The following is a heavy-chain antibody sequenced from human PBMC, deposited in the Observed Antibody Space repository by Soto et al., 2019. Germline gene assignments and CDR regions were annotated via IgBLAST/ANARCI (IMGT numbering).Heavy chain of an antibody. CDR2: INPNSGGT. D-gene: IGHD2-15*01. J-gene: IGHJ5*02. Sequence: ASVCVSCKASGYTFTGYYMHWVRQAPGQGLEWMGWINPNSGGTNYAQKFQGWVTMTRDTAISTAYMELSRLRSDDTAVYYCARALPIYFSGGSCLSNWFGPWGQGTLVTVSS. V-gene: IGHV1-2*04. CDR3: ARALPIYFSGGSCLSNWFGP. CDR1: GYTFTGYY.